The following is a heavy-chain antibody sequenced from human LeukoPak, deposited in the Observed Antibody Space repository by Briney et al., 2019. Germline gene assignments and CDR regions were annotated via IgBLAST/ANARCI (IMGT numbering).Heavy chain of an antibody. Sequence: PSETLSLTCAVSGGSISSSNWWSWVRQPPGKGLEWIGEIYHSGSTNYNPSLKSRVTISVDTSKNQFSLKLSSVTAADTAVYYCAREDRLGTSVDYWGQGTLVTVSS. CDR2: IYHSGST. J-gene: IGHJ4*02. D-gene: IGHD1-14*01. V-gene: IGHV4-4*02. CDR1: GGSISSSNW. CDR3: AREDRLGTSVDY.